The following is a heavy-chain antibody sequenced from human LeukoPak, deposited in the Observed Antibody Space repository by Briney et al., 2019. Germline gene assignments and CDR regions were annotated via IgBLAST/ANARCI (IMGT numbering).Heavy chain of an antibody. CDR3: ARAGTTLLLDY. D-gene: IGHD4-11*01. Sequence: AAVKVSCKASGYTFTSYGIIWVRQAPGQGLKWMGWISAHNCKTNYEQNLQGRVTMTTDTSTNTVYLKLRSLTSYDTAVYYSARAGTTLLLDYWGQGTLVTVSS. J-gene: IGHJ4*02. CDR2: ISAHNCKT. CDR1: GYTFTSYG. V-gene: IGHV1-18*01.